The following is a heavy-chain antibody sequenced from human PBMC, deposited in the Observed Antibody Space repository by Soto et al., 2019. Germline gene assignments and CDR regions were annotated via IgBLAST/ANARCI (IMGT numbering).Heavy chain of an antibody. CDR2: ISCSGGST. CDR1: GFTFSSYA. CDR3: AKITMVRGVIFTSLDV. D-gene: IGHD3-10*01. V-gene: IGHV3-23*01. Sequence: GGSLRLSCAASGFTFSSYAMSWVRQAPGKGLEWVSAISCSGGSTYYADSVKGRFTISRDNSKNTLYLQMNSLRAEDTAVYYCAKITMVRGVIFTSLDVWGQGTTVTVSS. J-gene: IGHJ6*02.